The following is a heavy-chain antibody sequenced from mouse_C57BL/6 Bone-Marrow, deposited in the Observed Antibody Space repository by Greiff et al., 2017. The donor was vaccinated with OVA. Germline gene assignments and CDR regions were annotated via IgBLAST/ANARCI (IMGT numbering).Heavy chain of an antibody. J-gene: IGHJ2*01. D-gene: IGHD2-4*01. V-gene: IGHV1-39*01. CDR2: INPNYGTT. CDR3: ARSDDYDREYYFDY. Sequence: VQLKQSGPELVKPGASVKISCKASGYSFTDYNMNWVKQSNGKSLEWIGVINPNYGTTSYNQKFKGKATLTADKSSSTAYMQLNSLTSEDSAVYYCARSDDYDREYYFDYWGQGTTLTVSS. CDR1: GYSFTDYN.